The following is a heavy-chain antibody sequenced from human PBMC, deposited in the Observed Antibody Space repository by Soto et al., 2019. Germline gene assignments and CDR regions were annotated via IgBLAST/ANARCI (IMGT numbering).Heavy chain of an antibody. CDR2: IFHDGNT. CDR3: ARHEGWTGPDQ. Sequence: SETLSLTCAVSGASIGSGGWWSWVRQPPGKGLEWIAEIFHDGNTNYSPSLKSRVTISVDKSQNQFSLNVYSVTAADTAVYYCARHEGWTGPDQWGQGTLVTVSS. D-gene: IGHD2-8*02. J-gene: IGHJ5*02. CDR1: GASIGSGGW. V-gene: IGHV4-4*02.